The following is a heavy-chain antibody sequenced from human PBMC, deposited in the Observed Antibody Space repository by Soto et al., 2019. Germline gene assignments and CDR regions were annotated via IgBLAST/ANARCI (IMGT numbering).Heavy chain of an antibody. D-gene: IGHD5-18*01. CDR2: ISSSSTYI. CDR3: GKRIQLHGMDV. CDR1: GFTFSSYM. J-gene: IGHJ6*02. Sequence: GGPLRLSRPTSGFTFSSYMMNWVREARGKGLEWVSSISSSSTYIYYEDSVRGQFSVSRGKVKYSLDLQMNFLIAGYTGVYYCGKRIQLHGMDVWGQGTTVTV. V-gene: IGHV3-21*01.